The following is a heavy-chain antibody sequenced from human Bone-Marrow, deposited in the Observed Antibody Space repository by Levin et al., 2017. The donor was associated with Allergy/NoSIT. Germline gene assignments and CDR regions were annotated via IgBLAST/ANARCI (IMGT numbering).Heavy chain of an antibody. Sequence: GGSLRLSCAASGFTFSDSYMSWIRQAPGKGLEWVSYISPSGSTISYADSVKGRFTISRDNAKNSLYLQMNSLRAEDTAVYYCARRGSGETYYFDYWGQGTLVTVSS. CDR1: GFTFSDSY. CDR2: ISPSGSTI. V-gene: IGHV3-11*01. D-gene: IGHD3-10*01. J-gene: IGHJ4*02. CDR3: ARRGSGETYYFDY.